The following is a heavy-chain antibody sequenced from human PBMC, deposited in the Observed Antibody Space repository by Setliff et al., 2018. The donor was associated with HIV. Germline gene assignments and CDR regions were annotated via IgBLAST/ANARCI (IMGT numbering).Heavy chain of an antibody. CDR1: GYTLTELS. Sequence: ASVKVSCKVSGYTLTELSMHWVRQAPGQGLEWMGWISAYNGDTNYAQKFQGRVTMTTDTSTSTAYMELRSLISDDTAVYYCAREGLWFGDRGYYMDVWGTGTAVTVSS. J-gene: IGHJ6*03. CDR3: AREGLWFGDRGYYMDV. CDR2: ISAYNGDT. V-gene: IGHV1-18*01. D-gene: IGHD3-10*01.